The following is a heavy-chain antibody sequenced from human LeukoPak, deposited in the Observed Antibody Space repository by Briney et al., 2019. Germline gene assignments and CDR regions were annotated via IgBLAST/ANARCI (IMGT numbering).Heavy chain of an antibody. Sequence: PLETLSLTCAVSGGSIHTYHWNWIRQSPGKGLEWIGFMQDSGNNNYNPSLRSRVTMFTVASKNQFSLELSSVTAADTAVYYCARDKEHSYGRYFDFWGPGISVTVSS. D-gene: IGHD5-18*01. V-gene: IGHV4-59*01. CDR1: GGSIHTYH. CDR3: ARDKEHSYGRYFDF. CDR2: MQDSGNN. J-gene: IGHJ4*02.